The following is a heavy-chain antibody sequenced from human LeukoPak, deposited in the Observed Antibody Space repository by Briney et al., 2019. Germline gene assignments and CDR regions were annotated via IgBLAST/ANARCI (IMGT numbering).Heavy chain of an antibody. CDR2: RSKANSYAT. D-gene: IGHD3-3*01. CDR1: GFTFSGSA. J-gene: IGHJ4*02. CDR3: TRQESDFWSGYYTGYFDY. V-gene: IGHV3-73*01. Sequence: GGSLRLSCAASGFTFSGSAVHWVRQASGKGLEWVGRRSKANSYATAYAASVKGRFTISRDDSKNTAYLQMNSLKTEDTAVYYCTRQESDFWSGYYTGYFDYWGQGTLVTVSS.